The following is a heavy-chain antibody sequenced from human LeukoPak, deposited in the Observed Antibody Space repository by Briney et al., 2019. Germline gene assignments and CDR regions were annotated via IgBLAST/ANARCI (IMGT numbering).Heavy chain of an antibody. CDR3: ATPSHYYDSSGTSYYFDY. J-gene: IGHJ4*02. CDR2: ISAYNGNT. V-gene: IGHV1-18*01. Sequence: RASVKVSCKASGYTFTISWVRQAPGQGLEWMGWISAYNGNTNYAQKLQGRVTMTTDTSTSTAYMELSSLRSEDTAVYYCATPSHYYDSSGTSYYFDYWGQGTLVTVSS. CDR1: GYTFT. D-gene: IGHD3-22*01.